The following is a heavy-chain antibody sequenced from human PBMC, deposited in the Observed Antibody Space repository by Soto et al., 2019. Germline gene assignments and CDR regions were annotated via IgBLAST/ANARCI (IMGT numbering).Heavy chain of an antibody. D-gene: IGHD1-1*01. J-gene: IGHJ4*02. CDR2: TSYSGST. CDR3: ARQAREAYNSAGY. Sequence: SETLSLTCTVSGGSISSYYWSWIRQPPGKGLEWIGYTSYSGSTSYNPSLKSRVTISVDTSKNHFSLKLSSVTAADTAVYYCARQAREAYNSAGYWGQGTLVTVSS. CDR1: GGSISSYY. V-gene: IGHV4-59*08.